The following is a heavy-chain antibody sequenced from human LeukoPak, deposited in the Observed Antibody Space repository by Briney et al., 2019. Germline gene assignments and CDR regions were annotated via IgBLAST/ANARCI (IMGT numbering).Heavy chain of an antibody. CDR3: APGPGWFDP. J-gene: IGHJ5*02. Sequence: ASVKVSRKASGYTFTGYYMHWVRQAPGQGLEWMGRINPNSGGTNYAQKFQGRVTMTRDTSISTAYMELSGLTSDDTAVYYCAPGPGWFDPWGQGTLVTVSS. D-gene: IGHD7-27*01. V-gene: IGHV1-2*06. CDR1: GYTFTGYY. CDR2: INPNSGGT.